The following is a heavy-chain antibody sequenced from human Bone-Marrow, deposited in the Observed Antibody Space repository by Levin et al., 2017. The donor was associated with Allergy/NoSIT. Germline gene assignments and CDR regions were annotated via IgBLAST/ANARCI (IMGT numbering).Heavy chain of an antibody. J-gene: IGHJ4*02. D-gene: IGHD3-16*01. CDR3: AFLYHLGAYLDY. V-gene: IGHV5-51*01. CDR2: IYPRDSAT. Sequence: HGESLKISCKGSGYSFENFWIGWVRQMPGKGLEWMGMIYPRDSATKYSPSFRGRVTLSVDTSINTAYLQWNSLQTSDTAIFYCAFLYHLGAYLDYWGQGTLVTVSS. CDR1: GYSFENFW.